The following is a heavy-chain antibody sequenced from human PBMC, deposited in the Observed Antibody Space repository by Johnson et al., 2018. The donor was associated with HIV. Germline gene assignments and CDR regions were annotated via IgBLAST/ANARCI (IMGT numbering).Heavy chain of an antibody. CDR3: AKRGRCSSGTCSAYDAFDI. J-gene: IGHJ3*02. D-gene: IGHD2-15*01. V-gene: IGHV3-30*18. Sequence: QMLLVESGGGVVQPGGSLRLSCAASGFTFSNAWMNWVRQAPGKGLEWVALISYDESNKYYADSVKGRFTVSRDNSKNTLYLQMNNLRAEDTAVYYCAKRGRCSSGTCSAYDAFDIWGQGTMVTVSS. CDR1: GFTFSNAW. CDR2: ISYDESNK.